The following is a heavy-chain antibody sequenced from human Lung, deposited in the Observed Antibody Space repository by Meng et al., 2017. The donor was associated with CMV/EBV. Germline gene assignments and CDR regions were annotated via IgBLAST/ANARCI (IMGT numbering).Heavy chain of an antibody. V-gene: IGHV3-30-3*01. Sequence: GGSLRLXXAASGFTFSSYAMHWVRQAPGKGLEWVAVISYDGSNKYYADSVKGRFTISRDNSKNTLYLQMNSLRAEDTAVYYCARDGGYCSSTSCYEGGWFDPWGQGTLVTVSS. J-gene: IGHJ5*02. CDR3: ARDGGYCSSTSCYEGGWFDP. D-gene: IGHD2-2*01. CDR2: ISYDGSNK. CDR1: GFTFSSYA.